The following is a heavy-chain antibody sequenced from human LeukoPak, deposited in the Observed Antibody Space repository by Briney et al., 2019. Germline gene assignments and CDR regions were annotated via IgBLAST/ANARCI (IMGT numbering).Heavy chain of an antibody. D-gene: IGHD3-3*01. CDR2: FDPEEAKM. Sequence: ASVTVSCKVSGNSLSELSIQWLRQAPGKGLECVGGFDPEEAKMVYAQNFQGRVTMTEDTSTQTTYMELSGLTSGDTAVYYCTTRSGDFWSGFVNWGQGTLVTVSS. CDR3: TTRSGDFWSGFVN. V-gene: IGHV1-24*01. CDR1: GNSLSELS. J-gene: IGHJ4*02.